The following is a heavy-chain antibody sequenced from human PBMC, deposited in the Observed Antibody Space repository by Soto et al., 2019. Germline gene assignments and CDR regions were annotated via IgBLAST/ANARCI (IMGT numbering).Heavy chain of an antibody. J-gene: IGHJ4*02. CDR3: ASTKKWLAFDY. D-gene: IGHD6-19*01. V-gene: IGHV4-61*08. CDR1: GFSLSTSEMC. CDR2: FYNSGNT. Sequence: SGPTLVNPTQTLTLTCTFSGFSLSTSEMCVSWVRQPPGKGLEWIGCFYNSGNTNYNPSLKSRVTISIDTSNNQFSLRVNSVTAADTAVYYCASTKKWLAFDYWGQGALVTVSS.